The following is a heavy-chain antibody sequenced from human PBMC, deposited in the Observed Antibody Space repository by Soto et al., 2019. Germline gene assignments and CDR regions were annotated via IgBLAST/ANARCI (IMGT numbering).Heavy chain of an antibody. V-gene: IGHV1-18*01. CDR3: ARGSAHFSSSWSMYYFDY. CDR2: ISAYNGNT. J-gene: IGHJ4*02. CDR1: GYTFTSYG. Sequence: QVQLVQSGAEVKKPGASVKVSCKASGYTFTSYGISWVRQAPGQGLEWMGWISAYNGNTNYAQKLRGRVTMTTDTSTSTAYMELRSLRSDDTAVYYCARGSAHFSSSWSMYYFDYWGQGTLVTVSS. D-gene: IGHD6-13*01.